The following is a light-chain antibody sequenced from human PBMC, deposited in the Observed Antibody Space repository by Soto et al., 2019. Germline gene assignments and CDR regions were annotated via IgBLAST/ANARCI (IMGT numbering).Light chain of an antibody. CDR3: QQYNHWPPYT. V-gene: IGKV3-15*01. CDR2: GAS. CDR1: QSVNVN. Sequence: EVVLTQSPATLSLSPGERATLSCRASQSVNVNLAWHQQKPGQPPRLLIYGASTRAAGVPARFTGSGSGPEFPLTISSLQSGGFAVYYCQQYNHWPPYTFGQGTKLEIK. J-gene: IGKJ2*01.